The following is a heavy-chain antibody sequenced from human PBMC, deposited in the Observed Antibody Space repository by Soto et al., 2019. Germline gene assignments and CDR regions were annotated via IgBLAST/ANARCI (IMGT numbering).Heavy chain of an antibody. V-gene: IGHV3-30*18. D-gene: IGHD3-3*01. Sequence: HPGGSLRLSCAASGFTFSSYGMHWVRLAPGKGLEWVAVISYDGSNKYYADSVKGRFTISRDNSKNTLYLQMNSLRAEDTAVYYCAKGLRFLEWLLSPNSMDVWGQGTTVTVSS. CDR2: ISYDGSNK. CDR3: AKGLRFLEWLLSPNSMDV. CDR1: GFTFSSYG. J-gene: IGHJ6*02.